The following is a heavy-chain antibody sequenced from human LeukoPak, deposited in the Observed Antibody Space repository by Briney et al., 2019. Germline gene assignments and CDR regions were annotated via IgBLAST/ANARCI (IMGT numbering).Heavy chain of an antibody. D-gene: IGHD3-22*01. CDR2: INPSGGST. CDR3: ATGGHVRVYDSSAYYGHY. J-gene: IGHJ4*02. Sequence: ASVKVSCKASGYTFTSYYMHWVRQAPGQGLEWMGIINPSGGSTNYAQKFQGRVTMTRDMSTSTMYMELSSLRSEDTAVYYCATGGHVRVYDSSAYYGHYWGQGTLVTVSS. V-gene: IGHV1-46*01. CDR1: GYTFTSYY.